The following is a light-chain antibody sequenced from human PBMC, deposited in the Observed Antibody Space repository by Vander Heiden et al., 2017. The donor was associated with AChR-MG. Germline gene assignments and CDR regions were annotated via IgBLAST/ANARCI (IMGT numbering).Light chain of an antibody. CDR2: DVR. CDR3: SSYTSSSTQV. J-gene: IGLJ1*01. V-gene: IGLV2-14*03. CDR1: SSDIGGYNY. Sequence: QSALTQPASVSGSPGQSITISCTGTSSDIGGYNYVSWFQQHPGKAPKLMIYDVRDWPAGVSSRFSGSRSDNTASLTISGRQAEDEADYYCSSYTSSSTQVFGTGTKVTVL.